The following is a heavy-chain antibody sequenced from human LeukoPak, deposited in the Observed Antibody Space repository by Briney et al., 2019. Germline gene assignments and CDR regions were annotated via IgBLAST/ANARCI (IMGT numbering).Heavy chain of an antibody. CDR3: ARGDNSGYVYFDY. Sequence: SETLSLTCTVAGGSISSDDYYWSWIRQPPGKGLEWIGYIYYSGSNHYTPSLKSRVTISVDTSRNQFSLKLSSVTAADTAVYYCARGDNSGYVYFDYLGQGTPGTGS. V-gene: IGHV4-30-4*01. CDR2: IYYSGSN. D-gene: IGHD5-12*01. J-gene: IGHJ4*02. CDR1: GGSISSDDYY.